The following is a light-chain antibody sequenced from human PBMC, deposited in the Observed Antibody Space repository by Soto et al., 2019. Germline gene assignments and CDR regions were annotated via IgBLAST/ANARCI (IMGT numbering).Light chain of an antibody. CDR2: GAS. CDR3: QQYDNSPFT. V-gene: IGKV3-20*01. CDR1: QSVSSY. Sequence: EIVMTQSPATLSVSPGERATLSCRASQSVSSYLAWYQQKPGQAPRLLIYGASSRATGIPDRFRGSGSGTDFTLTITRLEPEDSAVYFCQQYDNSPFTFGPGTKVDIK. J-gene: IGKJ3*01.